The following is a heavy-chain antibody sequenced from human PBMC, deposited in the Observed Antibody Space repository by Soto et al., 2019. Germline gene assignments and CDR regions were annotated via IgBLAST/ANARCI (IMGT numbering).Heavy chain of an antibody. J-gene: IGHJ6*03. CDR2: IYYSGST. CDR3: ARRGYCTGGSCLNYYYYMDV. CDR1: GGSLSSYY. D-gene: IGHD2-15*01. V-gene: IGHV4-59*08. Sequence: PSETLSLTCTVSGGSLSSYYWSWIRQPPGKGLEWIGYIYYSGSTNYNPSLKSRVTISVDTSKNQFSLKLSSVTAADTAVYYCARRGYCTGGSCLNYYYYMDVWGQGTTDTVSS.